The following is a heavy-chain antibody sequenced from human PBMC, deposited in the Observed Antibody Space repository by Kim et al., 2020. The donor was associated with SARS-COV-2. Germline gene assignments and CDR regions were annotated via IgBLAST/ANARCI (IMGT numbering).Heavy chain of an antibody. V-gene: IGHV4-34*01. CDR3: AGPPRGTIEYVQV. CDR2: INHSGST. J-gene: IGHJ1*01. Sequence: SETLSLTCAVYGGSFNDYYWSWIRQPPGKGLEWIGEINHSGSTKYNPSLKSRVTISIDTSRKQVSLRLNSVTTADTAVYYCAGPPRGTIEYVQVWGRGTLVSVSS. CDR1: GGSFNDYY.